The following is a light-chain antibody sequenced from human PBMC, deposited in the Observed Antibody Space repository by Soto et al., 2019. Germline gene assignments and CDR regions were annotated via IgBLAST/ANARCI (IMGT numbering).Light chain of an antibody. Sequence: IVLPQSNFTLSLSPGERSTACCMSSQSVSSSYLAWYQQKPGQTPRLLIYGASNRATGIPDRFSGSGSGTDFTLTISRLEPEDFAVYYCQQYGSPLTFGGGTKVDIK. CDR3: QQYGSPLT. CDR2: GAS. J-gene: IGKJ4*01. CDR1: QSVSSSY. V-gene: IGKV3-20*01.